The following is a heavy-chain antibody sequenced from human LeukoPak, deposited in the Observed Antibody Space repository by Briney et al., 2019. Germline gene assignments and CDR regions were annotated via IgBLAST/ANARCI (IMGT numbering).Heavy chain of an antibody. CDR2: IYSGGST. J-gene: IGHJ3*02. CDR1: GFTVSTNY. D-gene: IGHD3-3*01. Sequence: GGSLRLSCAASGFTVSTNYMSWVRQAPGKGLEWVSVIYSGGSTYYADSVKGRFTISRDNSKNTLYLQMNSLRAEDTAVYYCAAPDPTYYDFWSGYYAFDIWGQGTMVTVSS. CDR3: AAPDPTYYDFWSGYYAFDI. V-gene: IGHV3-53*01.